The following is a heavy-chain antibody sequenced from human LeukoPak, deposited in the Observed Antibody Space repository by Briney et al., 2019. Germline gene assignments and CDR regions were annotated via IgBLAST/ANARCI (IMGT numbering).Heavy chain of an antibody. Sequence: GGSLRLSCTASGFTFGDYAMSWFRQAPGKGLEWVGFIRSKAYGGTTEYAASVKGRFTISRDDSKSIAYLQMNSLKTEDTAVYYCTRSPYPEMNWFDPWGQGTLVTVSS. V-gene: IGHV3-49*03. CDR1: GFTFGDYA. D-gene: IGHD5-24*01. CDR2: IRSKAYGGTT. CDR3: TRSPYPEMNWFDP. J-gene: IGHJ5*02.